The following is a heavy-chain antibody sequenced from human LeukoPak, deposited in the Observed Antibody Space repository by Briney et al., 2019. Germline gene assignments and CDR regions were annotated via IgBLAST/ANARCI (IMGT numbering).Heavy chain of an antibody. CDR1: GVTFSSYC. CDR3: ASHRLPGKTYYFDY. D-gene: IGHD3-10*01. Sequence: GGSLRLSCAASGVTFSSYCMHWGRQPPGKGLEWVAGIWYDGSNKYYADSVRGGFTLPRENSKTALYMQMNSVRAADRDVYYCASHRLPGKTYYFDYWGQGTLVTVSS. V-gene: IGHV3-33*03. CDR2: IWYDGSNK. J-gene: IGHJ4*02.